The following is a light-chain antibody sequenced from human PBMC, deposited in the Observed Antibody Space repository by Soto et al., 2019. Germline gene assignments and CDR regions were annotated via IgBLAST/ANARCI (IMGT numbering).Light chain of an antibody. V-gene: IGLV2-8*01. CDR2: EVN. Sequence: QSVLTQPASVSGSPGQSITISCTGTSSVSSFQQHPGKAPKLIIYEVNKRPSGVPDRFSGSKSGNTASLIVPGLQDEDEADYYCSSYAGSNNLVFAGGTK. CDR1: SS. CDR3: SSYAGSNNLV. J-gene: IGLJ3*02.